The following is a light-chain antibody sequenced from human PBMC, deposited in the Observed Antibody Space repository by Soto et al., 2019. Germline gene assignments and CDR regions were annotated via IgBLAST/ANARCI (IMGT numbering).Light chain of an antibody. V-gene: IGKV3-15*01. CDR1: QSVSSN. CDR2: GAS. J-gene: IGKJ1*01. Sequence: LMTQSPATLSVSPGERATLSCRASQSVSSNLAWYQQKPGQAPRLLIYGASTRATGIPARFSGSGSGTEFTLTISSLQSEDFAVYYCQQYNNWPMTFGQGTKVDIK. CDR3: QQYNNWPMT.